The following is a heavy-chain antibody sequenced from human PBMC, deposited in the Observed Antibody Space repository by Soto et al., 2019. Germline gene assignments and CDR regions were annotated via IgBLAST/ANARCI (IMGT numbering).Heavy chain of an antibody. V-gene: IGHV1-18*01. Sequence: ASVKVSCKASGYSFTNYGITCVRQAPGQGFERMGWISAYNGDTNYAQKLQGRVTMTTDASTSTAYLELRSLRSDDTAVYYCARDRGVAPPVAGNTHYYYYMDVWGKGTTVTVSS. D-gene: IGHD6-19*01. CDR1: GYSFTNYG. CDR2: ISAYNGDT. CDR3: ARDRGVAPPVAGNTHYYYYMDV. J-gene: IGHJ6*03.